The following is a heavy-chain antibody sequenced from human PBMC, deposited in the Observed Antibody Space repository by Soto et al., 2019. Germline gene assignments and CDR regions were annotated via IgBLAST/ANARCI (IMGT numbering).Heavy chain of an antibody. D-gene: IGHD6-13*01. CDR1: GFTFSDYY. J-gene: IGHJ6*02. Sequence: PGGSLRLSCAASGFTFSDYYMSWIRQATGKGLEWVSYISSSGSTIYYADSVKGRFTISRDNAKNSLYLQMNSLRAEDTAVYYCAREMPTHRIAADGTRLTNGVDVWGQGTTVTVSS. CDR2: ISSSGSTI. CDR3: AREMPTHRIAADGTRLTNGVDV. V-gene: IGHV3-11*01.